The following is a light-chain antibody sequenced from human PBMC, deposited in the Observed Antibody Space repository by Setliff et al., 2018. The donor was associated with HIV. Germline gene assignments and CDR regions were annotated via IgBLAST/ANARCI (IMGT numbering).Light chain of an antibody. CDR3: SSYTDTTSLV. CDR1: SSDVGDYNY. J-gene: IGLJ1*01. V-gene: IGLV2-14*01. Sequence: QSALTQPASVSGSPGQTITISCTGTSSDVGDYNYVSWYQQHPGKAPKLMILDVDKRPSGVSNRFSGSKSGDTASLTISGLQPEDEADYYCSSYTDTTSLVFGSGTKVTVL. CDR2: DVD.